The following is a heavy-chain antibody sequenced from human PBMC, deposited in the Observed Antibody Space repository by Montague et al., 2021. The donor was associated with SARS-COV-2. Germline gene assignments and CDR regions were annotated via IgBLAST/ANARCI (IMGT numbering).Heavy chain of an antibody. J-gene: IGHJ6*02. V-gene: IGHV4-59*01. D-gene: IGHD3-22*01. CDR2: IYYSGST. Sequence: SETLSLTCTVSGGSISNYYWGWIRQLPGRGLEWIGNIYYSGSTDXXPSLKSRVTISLDTSKNQFSLKVTSVTAADTAVYYCARGGGYYNYGLDVWGPGTTVTVSS. CDR3: ARGGGYYNYGLDV. CDR1: GGSISNYY.